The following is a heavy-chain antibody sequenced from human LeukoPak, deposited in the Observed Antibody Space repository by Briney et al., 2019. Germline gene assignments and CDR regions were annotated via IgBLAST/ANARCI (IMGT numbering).Heavy chain of an antibody. V-gene: IGHV3-66*04. CDR1: GFTVSRNH. D-gene: IGHD3-22*01. CDR3: AGLPAYYYDTSGFYFDY. CDR2: IYSGGST. Sequence: PGGSLRLSCAASGFTVSRNHMSWVRQAPGKGLEWVSVIYSGGSTYYADSVKGRFTISRDNSKNTLYLQMNSLRAEDTAVYYCAGLPAYYYDTSGFYFDYWGQGTLVTVSS. J-gene: IGHJ4*02.